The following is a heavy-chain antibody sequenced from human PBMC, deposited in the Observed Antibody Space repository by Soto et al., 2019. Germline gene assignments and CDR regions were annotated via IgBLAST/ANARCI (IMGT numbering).Heavy chain of an antibody. V-gene: IGHV1-58*01. D-gene: IGHD4-17*01. CDR1: GFTFTSSS. CDR2: IVVGSGNT. CDR3: AALSTTIGYYGMDV. Sequence: SVKVSCKASGFTFTSSSVQWVRQARGQRLEWIGWIVVGSGNTNYAQKFQERVTITRDMSTSTAYMELSSLRSEDTAVYYCAALSTTIGYYGMDVWGQGTTVTVSS. J-gene: IGHJ6*02.